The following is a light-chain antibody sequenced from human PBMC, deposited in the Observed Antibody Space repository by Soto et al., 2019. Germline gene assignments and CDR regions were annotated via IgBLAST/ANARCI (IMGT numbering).Light chain of an antibody. CDR1: SSDVGAYNY. Sequence: SALTQPASVSASPGQSITISCTGTSSDVGAYNYVSWYQQHPGKAPKLMIYEVTNRPSGVSNRFSGSKSGNTASLTISGLQAEDEADYYCTSYTRSSTYVFGTGTKLTVL. J-gene: IGLJ1*01. CDR2: EVT. CDR3: TSYTRSSTYV. V-gene: IGLV2-14*01.